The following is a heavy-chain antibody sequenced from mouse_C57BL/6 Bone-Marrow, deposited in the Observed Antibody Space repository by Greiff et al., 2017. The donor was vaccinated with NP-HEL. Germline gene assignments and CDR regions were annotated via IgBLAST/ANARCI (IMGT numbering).Heavy chain of an antibody. CDR3: ARWGLRYFYFDY. CDR1: GYTFTSYW. J-gene: IGHJ2*01. V-gene: IGHV1-61*01. Sequence: QVQLQQPGAELVRPGSSVKLSCKASGYTFTSYWMDWVKQRPGQGLEWIGNIYPSDSETHYNQKFKDKATLTVDKSSSTAYMQLSSLTSEDSAVYFCARWGLRYFYFDYWGQGTTLTVSS. D-gene: IGHD1-1*01. CDR2: IYPSDSET.